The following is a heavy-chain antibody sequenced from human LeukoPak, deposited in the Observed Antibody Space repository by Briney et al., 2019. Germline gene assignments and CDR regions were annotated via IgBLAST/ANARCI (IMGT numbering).Heavy chain of an antibody. Sequence: PGGSLRLSCATSGFSFSSYAMSWVRQAPGKGLEWVAVISYDGSNKYYADSVKGRFTISRDNSKNTLYLQMNSLRAEDTAVYYCARFSRNYDILTGYYYAGFDYWGQGTLVTVSS. J-gene: IGHJ4*02. CDR3: ARFSRNYDILTGYYYAGFDY. CDR1: GFSFSSYA. CDR2: ISYDGSNK. D-gene: IGHD3-9*01. V-gene: IGHV3-30*14.